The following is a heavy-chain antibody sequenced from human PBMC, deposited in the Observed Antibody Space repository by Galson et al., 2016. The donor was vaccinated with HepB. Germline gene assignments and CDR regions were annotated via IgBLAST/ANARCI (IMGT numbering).Heavy chain of an antibody. Sequence: SVKVSCKASGYSFTSYNIHWVRQAPGQGLEWMGWISSYNDNTKYAQNLQGRVTMTTDTSTSTAYMELRSLRSDDTAVYYCARDRGDCGGNSIGVDVWGKGTTVTVSS. J-gene: IGHJ6*04. CDR1: GYSFTSYN. CDR2: ISSYNDNT. V-gene: IGHV1-18*01. CDR3: ARDRGDCGGNSIGVDV. D-gene: IGHD4-23*01.